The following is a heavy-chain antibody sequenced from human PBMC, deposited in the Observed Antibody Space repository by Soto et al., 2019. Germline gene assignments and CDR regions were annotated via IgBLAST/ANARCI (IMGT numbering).Heavy chain of an antibody. CDR3: AQPLYGDNVDY. J-gene: IGHJ4*02. Sequence: QVQLVQSGAEVKKPGASVKVSCKASGYTFTSYDINWVRQATGQGLEWMGWMNPNSGNTGYAQKFKDKVTMTRHPPMSTADMELSSLRSDAPAVSYCAQPLYGDNVDYWGQGTLVTVSS. CDR1: GYTFTSYD. CDR2: MNPNSGNT. V-gene: IGHV1-8*01. D-gene: IGHD4-17*01.